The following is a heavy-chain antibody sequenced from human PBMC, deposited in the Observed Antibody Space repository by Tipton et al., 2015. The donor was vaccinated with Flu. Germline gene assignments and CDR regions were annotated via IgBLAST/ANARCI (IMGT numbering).Heavy chain of an antibody. CDR1: GFSFSSYG. J-gene: IGHJ4*01. V-gene: IGHV3-30*03. CDR2: ISYDGSNK. Sequence: SLRLSCGASGFSFSSYGMPWVRQAPGKGLAWVAVISYDGSNKYYADSVKGRFTISRDNGKNTVYLQMNSLRAEDTAVYYCARGAYDSSGYYSSWNYWGHGTLVTVSS. CDR3: ARGAYDSSGYYSSWNY. D-gene: IGHD3-22*01.